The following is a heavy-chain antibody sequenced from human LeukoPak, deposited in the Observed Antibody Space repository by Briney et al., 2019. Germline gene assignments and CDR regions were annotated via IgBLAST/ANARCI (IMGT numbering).Heavy chain of an antibody. V-gene: IGHV4-39*01. J-gene: IGHJ3*02. CDR2: IYSDGTT. Sequence: SETLSLTCTGSSASINSRDYYWGWIRQPPGQGLEWIGSIYSDGTTYYNPSLKSRVSISADTSKNHFSLWLSSVTAADMAVYYCAKHRGSFFEAFDIWGQGTAVSVSS. CDR3: AKHRGSFFEAFDI. CDR1: SASINSRDYY. D-gene: IGHD1-26*01.